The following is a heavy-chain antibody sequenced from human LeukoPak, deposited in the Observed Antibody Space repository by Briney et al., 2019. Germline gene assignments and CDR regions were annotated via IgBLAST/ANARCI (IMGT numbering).Heavy chain of an antibody. CDR2: IYYSGST. V-gene: IGHV4-34*01. CDR1: GGSFSGYY. Sequence: PSETLSLTCAVYGGSFSGYYWSWLRQPPGKGPEWIGSIYYSGSTYYNPSLKSRVTISVDTSKNQFSLKLSSVTAADTAVYYCARLYYDSSGPTPPFDIWGQGTMVTVSS. J-gene: IGHJ3*02. D-gene: IGHD3-22*01. CDR3: ARLYYDSSGPTPPFDI.